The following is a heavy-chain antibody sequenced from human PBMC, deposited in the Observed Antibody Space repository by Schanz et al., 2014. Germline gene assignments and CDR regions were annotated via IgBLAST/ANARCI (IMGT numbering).Heavy chain of an antibody. V-gene: IGHV3-33*01. CDR1: GFTFSSYG. D-gene: IGHD1-26*01. J-gene: IGHJ6*02. CDR3: ARDMTSMGESGFYYYGMDV. CDR2: IWYDGSNK. Sequence: QVQLVESGGGVVQPGRSLRLSCAASGFTFSSYGMHWVRQAPGRGLEWVALIWYDGSNKYYAESVKGRFTISRDNPKNTLYLQMNSLRAEDTAVYYCARDMTSMGESGFYYYGMDVWGQGTTVTVSS.